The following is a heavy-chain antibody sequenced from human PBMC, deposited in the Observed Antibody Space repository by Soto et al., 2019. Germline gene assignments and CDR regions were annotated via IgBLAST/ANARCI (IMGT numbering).Heavy chain of an antibody. CDR2: IYPTGST. D-gene: IGHD2-2*01. V-gene: IGHV4-4*07. Sequence: SETLSLTCTVSGDSFSNYYCNWVRKSAGKGLEWIGRIYPTGSTTYNPSFKSRLTMSVDTSKNQFSLRLTSMTAADTAVYYCATGRSEVVPGAMDTWGQGTLVTVSS. J-gene: IGHJ5*02. CDR1: GDSFSNYY. CDR3: ATGRSEVVPGAMDT.